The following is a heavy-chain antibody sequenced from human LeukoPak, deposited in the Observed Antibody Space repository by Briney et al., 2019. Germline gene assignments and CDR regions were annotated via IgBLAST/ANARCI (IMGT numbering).Heavy chain of an antibody. CDR2: INPNSGGT. CDR1: GYTFTSYD. CDR3: ARPLLRTDYGGNSVDY. Sequence: ASVKVSCKASGYTFTSYDINWVRQATGQGLEWMGWINPNSGGTNYAQKFQGRVTMTRDTSISTAYMELSRLRSDDTAVYYCARPLLRTDYGGNSVDYWGQGTLVTVSS. D-gene: IGHD4-23*01. V-gene: IGHV1-2*02. J-gene: IGHJ4*02.